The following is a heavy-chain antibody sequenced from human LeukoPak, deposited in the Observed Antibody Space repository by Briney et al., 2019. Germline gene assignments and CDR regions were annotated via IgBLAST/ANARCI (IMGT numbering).Heavy chain of an antibody. D-gene: IGHD2-2*01. CDR3: ARDIVGYCSSTSCYGSYYFDY. CDR2: ISAYNGNT. CDR1: GYTFTSYG. V-gene: IGHV1-18*01. Sequence: ASVKVSCRASGYTFTSYGISWVRQAPGQGLEWMGWISAYNGNTNYAQKLQGRVTMTTDTSTSTAYMELRSLRSDDTAVYYCARDIVGYCSSTSCYGSYYFDYWGQGTLVTVSS. J-gene: IGHJ4*02.